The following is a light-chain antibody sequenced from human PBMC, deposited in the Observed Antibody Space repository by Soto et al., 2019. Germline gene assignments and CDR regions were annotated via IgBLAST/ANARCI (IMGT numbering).Light chain of an antibody. J-gene: IGLJ3*02. CDR3: NSYAGSNNWV. Sequence: QSALTQPPSASGSPGQSVTISCTGTSSDVGDYNYVSWYQQYPGKAPKLMIYEVSKRPSGAPDRFSGSKSGNTASLTVSGLQAEDEADYYCNSYAGSNNWVFGGGTKVTVL. CDR2: EVS. CDR1: SSDVGDYNY. V-gene: IGLV2-8*01.